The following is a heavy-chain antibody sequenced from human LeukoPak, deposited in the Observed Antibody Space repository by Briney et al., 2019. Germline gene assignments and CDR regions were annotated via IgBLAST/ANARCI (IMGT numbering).Heavy chain of an antibody. V-gene: IGHV4-59*01. CDR3: ARYRSSALDY. CDR2: IHYTGST. Sequence: SESLSPTSTVSGGSPNNYYWSWRRQPPGKGLGWIWYIHYTGSTKYNPSLQSRVTISVDTSKNQISLKLSSVTAADTAVYFCARYRSSALDYWGQGALVTVSS. CDR1: GGSPNNYY. J-gene: IGHJ4*02. D-gene: IGHD6-19*01.